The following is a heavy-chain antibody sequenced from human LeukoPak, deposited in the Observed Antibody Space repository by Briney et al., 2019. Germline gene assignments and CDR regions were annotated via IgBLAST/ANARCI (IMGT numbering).Heavy chain of an antibody. Sequence: GGSLRLSCAASGFTFSSYSMNWVRQAPGKGLEWVSSISTSSSYIYYAGSVKGRFTISRDNAKNSLCLQMNSLRAEDTAIYYCAKTTHDDIFTGFDCWGQGTLVTVSS. CDR3: AKTTHDDIFTGFDC. J-gene: IGHJ4*02. CDR2: ISTSSSYI. D-gene: IGHD3-9*01. V-gene: IGHV3-21*04. CDR1: GFTFSSYS.